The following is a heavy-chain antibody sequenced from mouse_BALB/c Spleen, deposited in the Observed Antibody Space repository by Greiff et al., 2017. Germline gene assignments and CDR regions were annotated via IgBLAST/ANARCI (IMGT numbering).Heavy chain of an antibody. V-gene: IGHV1-7*01. CDR1: GYTFTSYW. Sequence: VKLMESGAELAKPGASVKMSCKASGYTFTSYWMHWVKQRPGQGLEWIGYINPSTGYTEYNQKFKDKATLTADKSSSTAYMQLSSLTSEDSAVYYCARKVYDGYYSYYAMDYWGQGTSVTVSS. CDR3: ARKVYDGYYSYYAMDY. D-gene: IGHD2-3*01. CDR2: INPSTGYT. J-gene: IGHJ4*01.